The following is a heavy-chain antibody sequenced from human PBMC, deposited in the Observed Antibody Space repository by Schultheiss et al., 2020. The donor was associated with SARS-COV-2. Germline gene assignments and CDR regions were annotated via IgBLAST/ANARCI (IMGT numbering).Heavy chain of an antibody. V-gene: IGHV3-21*05. CDR2: ISSSSSYI. Sequence: GGSLRLSCAASGFTFSSYEMNWVRQAPGKGLEWVSYISSSSSYIYYADSVKGRFTISRDNAKNSLYLQMNSLRAEDTAVYYCATSSSWYLGSDYWGQGTLVTVSS. CDR1: GFTFSSYE. CDR3: ATSSSWYLGSDY. J-gene: IGHJ4*02. D-gene: IGHD6-13*01.